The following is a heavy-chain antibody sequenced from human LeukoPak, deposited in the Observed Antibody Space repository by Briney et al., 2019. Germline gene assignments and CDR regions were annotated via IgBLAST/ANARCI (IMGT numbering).Heavy chain of an antibody. CDR2: IIPIFGTA. D-gene: IGHD3-22*01. Sequence: GSSVKVSCKASGGTFSSYAISWVRQAPGQGLEWMGGIIPIFGTANYAQKFQGRVTITTDESTSTAYMELSSLRSEDTAVYYCARAHYYDSSGYYETDYWGQGTLATVSS. CDR1: GGTFSSYA. CDR3: ARAHYYDSSGYYETDY. J-gene: IGHJ4*02. V-gene: IGHV1-69*05.